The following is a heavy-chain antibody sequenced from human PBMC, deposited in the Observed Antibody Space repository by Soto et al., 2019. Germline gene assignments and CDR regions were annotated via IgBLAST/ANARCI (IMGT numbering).Heavy chain of an antibody. CDR2: INPNSGGT. Sequence: QVQLVQSGAEMKKPGASVKVSCMASGYTFTGYYIHWVRQAPGQGLEWMGWINPNSGGTKYGQNFQGRGTMTRDPSISTAYMELSRLRSDDTAVYYCAKNWNDEGSWGSYSGLDVWGQGTTVTVS. D-gene: IGHD1-1*01. J-gene: IGHJ6*02. CDR3: AKNWNDEGSWGSYSGLDV. CDR1: GYTFTGYY. V-gene: IGHV1-2*02.